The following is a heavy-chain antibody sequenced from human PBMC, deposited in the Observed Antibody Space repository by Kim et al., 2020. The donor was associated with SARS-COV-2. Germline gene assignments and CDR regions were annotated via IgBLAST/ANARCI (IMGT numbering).Heavy chain of an antibody. Sequence: SVKVSCKASGGTFSSYAISWVRQAPGQGLEWMGGIIPIFGTANYAQKFQGRVTITADESTSTAYMKLSSLRSEDTAVYYCARGRYSSSWYNWFDPWGQGTLVTVSS. CDR3: ARGRYSSSWYNWFDP. CDR1: GGTFSSYA. V-gene: IGHV1-69*13. CDR2: IIPIFGTA. D-gene: IGHD6-13*01. J-gene: IGHJ5*02.